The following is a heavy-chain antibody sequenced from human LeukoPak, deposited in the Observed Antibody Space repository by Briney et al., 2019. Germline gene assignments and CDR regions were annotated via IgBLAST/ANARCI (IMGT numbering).Heavy chain of an antibody. D-gene: IGHD3-16*01. CDR2: MSYHGTTE. CDR1: GFRFSSFA. Sequence: GGSLRLSCAASGFRFSSFAMNWVRQALGKGLEWVAVMSYHGTTEFYAESVKGRFTISRDNSKNTLYLQMNSLRPEDTAIYYCAKVVAYTVAAFDLWGQGTMVTVSS. V-gene: IGHV3-30-3*01. J-gene: IGHJ3*01. CDR3: AKVVAYTVAAFDL.